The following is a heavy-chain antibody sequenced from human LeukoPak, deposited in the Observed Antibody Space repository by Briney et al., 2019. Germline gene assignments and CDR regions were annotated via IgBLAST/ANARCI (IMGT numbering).Heavy chain of an antibody. CDR1: GYTFTSYY. CDR3: ARAYYYDSSGTPYYFDY. CDR2: INPSGGST. D-gene: IGHD3-22*01. J-gene: IGHJ4*02. Sequence: ASVKVSCKASGYTFTSYYMHWERQAPGQGLEWMGIINPSGGSTSYAQKFQGRVTITTDESTSTAYMELSSLRSEDTAVYYCARAYYYDSSGTPYYFDYWGQGTLVTVSS. V-gene: IGHV1-46*01.